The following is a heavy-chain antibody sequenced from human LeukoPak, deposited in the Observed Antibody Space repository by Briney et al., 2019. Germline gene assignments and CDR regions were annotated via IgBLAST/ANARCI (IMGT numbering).Heavy chain of an antibody. D-gene: IGHD2-2*01. Sequence: ASVKVSCKGFDYTFISYEINWVRQTPGQGLEWMGWISAKNGNIKYAQKFQGRVTMTTDTSTSTAYMELRSLRFDDTATYYCARDGGYCSTNSCSPGAYWGQGTLVTVSS. V-gene: IGHV1-18*01. CDR3: ARDGGYCSTNSCSPGAY. J-gene: IGHJ4*02. CDR1: DYTFISYE. CDR2: ISAKNGNI.